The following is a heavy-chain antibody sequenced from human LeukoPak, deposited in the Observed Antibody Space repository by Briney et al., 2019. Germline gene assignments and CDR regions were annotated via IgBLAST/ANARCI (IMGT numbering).Heavy chain of an antibody. J-gene: IGHJ4*02. D-gene: IGHD3-16*01. CDR3: ARASWVSSTDAVR. CDR1: GLSFSTFA. V-gene: IGHV3-23*01. CDR2: MRGNGET. Sequence: GGSLRLSCAASGLSFSTFAMSWVRQGPARGLECVSSMRGNGETFYADSVKGRFTLSSDSSRNTVYLQLNNLRVEDTAIYYCARASWVSSTDAVRWGQGTLVTVSS.